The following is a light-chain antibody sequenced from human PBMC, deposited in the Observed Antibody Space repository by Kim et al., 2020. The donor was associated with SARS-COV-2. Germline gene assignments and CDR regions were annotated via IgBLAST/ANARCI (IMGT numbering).Light chain of an antibody. CDR1: NVETEY. V-gene: IGLV3-1*01. Sequence: SPGQTATITCSGDNVETEYGCWYQQKPGQTPVLVIYPDTKRPAAVPARFSASSSGNTATLTVSGAQTMDEADYYCQAWNTTSPVVFGGGTQLTVL. CDR2: PDT. J-gene: IGLJ2*01. CDR3: QAWNTTSPVV.